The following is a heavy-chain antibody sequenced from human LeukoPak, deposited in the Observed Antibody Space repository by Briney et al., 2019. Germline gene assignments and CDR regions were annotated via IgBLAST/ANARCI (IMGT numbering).Heavy chain of an antibody. D-gene: IGHD3-9*01. CDR1: GYSISSGYY. CDR2: IYHSGST. Sequence: PSETLSLTCTVSGYSISSGYYWGWIRQPPGKGLEWIGSIYHSGSTYYNPSLKSRVTISVDTSKNQFSLKLSSVTAAGTAVYYCARDRDDILTAYSFDPWGQGTLVTVSS. CDR3: ARDRDDILTAYSFDP. V-gene: IGHV4-38-2*02. J-gene: IGHJ5*02.